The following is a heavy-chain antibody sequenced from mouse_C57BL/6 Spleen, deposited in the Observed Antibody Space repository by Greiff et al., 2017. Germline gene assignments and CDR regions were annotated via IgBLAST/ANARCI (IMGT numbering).Heavy chain of an antibody. CDR3: ARNFHYCGSSYAMDY. Sequence: QVQLQQSGPELVKPGASVKISCKASGYAFSSSWMNWVKQRPGKGLEWIGRIYPGDGDTNYNGKFKGKATLTADKSSSTAYMQLSSLTSEDSAVYFCARNFHYCGSSYAMDYWGQGTSVTVSA. CDR1: GYAFSSSW. V-gene: IGHV1-82*01. J-gene: IGHJ4*01. CDR2: IYPGDGDT. D-gene: IGHD1-1*01.